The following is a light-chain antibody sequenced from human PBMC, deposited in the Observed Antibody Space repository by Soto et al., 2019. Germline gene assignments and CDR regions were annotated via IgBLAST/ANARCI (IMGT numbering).Light chain of an antibody. V-gene: IGKV3-15*01. CDR3: QHYITSLTT. CDR1: QSINSN. Sequence: EIVMTQSPVTLSVSPGERATLSCRASQSINSNLAWYQQKPGQAPSLLIYGAFTRATGIPARFSGTGSGTEFTLTISSLQSEDFAVYYCQHYITSLTTFGQGTKV. CDR2: GAF. J-gene: IGKJ1*01.